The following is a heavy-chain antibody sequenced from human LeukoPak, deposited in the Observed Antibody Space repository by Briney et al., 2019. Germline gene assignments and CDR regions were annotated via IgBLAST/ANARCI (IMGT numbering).Heavy chain of an antibody. D-gene: IGHD7-27*01. CDR2: ISQDGSET. V-gene: IGHV3-7*01. CDR1: GFTFNSFF. CDR3: VRDLGHSRHYFEY. J-gene: IGHJ4*02. Sequence: GGSLRLSCAASGFTFNSFFLNWVRLTPGRELEWVACISQDGSETFYMDSVRGRFTISRDNTKNSLYLQMDSLRAEDTAVYFCVRDLGHSRHYFEYWGQGALVTVSS.